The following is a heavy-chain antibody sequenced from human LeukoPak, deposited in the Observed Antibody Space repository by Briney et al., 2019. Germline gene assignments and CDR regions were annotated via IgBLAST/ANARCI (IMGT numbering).Heavy chain of an antibody. CDR1: GFTFSSYG. Sequence: GGSLRLSCAASGFTFSSYGMHWVRQAPGKGLEWVADIWYDGSNKFYADSVKGRFTISRDTSKNTLYLQMNSLRAEDTAVYYCASRHCSGGGCYFAGADPFDYWGQGTLVTVSS. J-gene: IGHJ4*02. D-gene: IGHD2-15*01. CDR2: IWYDGSNK. CDR3: ASRHCSGGGCYFAGADPFDY. V-gene: IGHV3-33*01.